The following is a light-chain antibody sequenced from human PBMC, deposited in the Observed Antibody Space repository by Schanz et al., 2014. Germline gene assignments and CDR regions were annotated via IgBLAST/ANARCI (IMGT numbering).Light chain of an antibody. CDR1: QSVSSNY. Sequence: EIVLTQSPGTLSLSPGERATLSCRASQSVSSNYLTWYQQKPGQAPRLLIYDASGRATGIPARFSGSGSGTDFTLTISSLQPEDFATYYCQQSYSTLYTFGQGTKLEIK. J-gene: IGKJ2*01. CDR3: QQSYSTLYT. CDR2: DAS. V-gene: IGKV3D-20*02.